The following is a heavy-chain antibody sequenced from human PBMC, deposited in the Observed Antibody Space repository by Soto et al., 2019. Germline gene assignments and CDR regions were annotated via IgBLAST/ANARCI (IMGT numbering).Heavy chain of an antibody. CDR3: ARYIVGPTRRRWFDP. Sequence: QVQLVQSGAEVKKPGSSVKVSCKASGGTFSSYTISWVRQAPGQGLEWMGRIIPILGIANDAQKFQGRVTITADKSTSTAYMELSSLRSEDTAVYYCARYIVGPTRRRWFDPWGQGTLVTVSS. D-gene: IGHD1-26*01. J-gene: IGHJ5*02. CDR2: IIPILGIA. V-gene: IGHV1-69*02. CDR1: GGTFSSYT.